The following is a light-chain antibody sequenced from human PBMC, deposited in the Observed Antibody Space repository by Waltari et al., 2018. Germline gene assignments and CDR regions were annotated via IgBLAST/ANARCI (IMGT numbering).Light chain of an antibody. CDR1: SSNIGSNY. CDR3: AAWDDSLSAFYV. CDR2: RNN. J-gene: IGLJ1*01. Sequence: QSVLTQPPSASGTPGQRVTISCSGSSSNIGSNYVYWYQQLPGTAPKLLIYRNNQRPSGVPDRFSGSKSGTSASRAISGLRSEDEADYYCAAWDDSLSAFYVFGTGTKVTVL. V-gene: IGLV1-47*01.